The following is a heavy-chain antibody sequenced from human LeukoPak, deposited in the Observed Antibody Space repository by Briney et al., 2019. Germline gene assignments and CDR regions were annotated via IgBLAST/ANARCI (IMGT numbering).Heavy chain of an antibody. J-gene: IGHJ4*02. CDR2: ISGSGGST. Sequence: GGSLRLSCAASGFTFSSYAMSWVRQAPGKGLEWVSAISGSGGSTYYADSVKGRFTISRDNSKDTLYLQMNSLRAEDTAVYYCAKGHSSSAIPTYYFDYWGQGTLVTVSS. CDR3: AKGHSSSAIPTYYFDY. D-gene: IGHD6-6*01. CDR1: GFTFSSYA. V-gene: IGHV3-23*01.